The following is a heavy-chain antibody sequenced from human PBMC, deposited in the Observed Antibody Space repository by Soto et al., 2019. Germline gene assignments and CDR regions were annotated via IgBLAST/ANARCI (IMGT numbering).Heavy chain of an antibody. D-gene: IGHD6-6*01. CDR2: ISGSGGST. V-gene: IGHV3-23*01. J-gene: IGHJ4*02. Sequence: GGSLRLSCAASGFTFSSYARSWVRQAPGKGLEWVSAISGSGGSTYYADSVKGRFTISRDTSKNQFSLKLSSVTAADTAVYYCAREDSSSSFDYWGQGTLVTVSS. CDR3: AREDSSSSFDY. CDR1: GFTFSSYA.